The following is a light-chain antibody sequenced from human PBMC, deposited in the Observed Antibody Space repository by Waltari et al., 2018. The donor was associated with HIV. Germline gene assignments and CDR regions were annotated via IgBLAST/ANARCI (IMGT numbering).Light chain of an antibody. CDR2: EDS. CDR3: YSTDSSGNPL. Sequence: SYELTQPPSVSVSSGQTARITCSGDALPKTFASWYQQKSGQAPVLVIYEDSKRPSGIPERFSGSSSGTMATLTISGAQVEDEADYYCYSTDSSGNPLFGGGTKLTVL. V-gene: IGLV3-10*01. CDR1: ALPKTF. J-gene: IGLJ2*01.